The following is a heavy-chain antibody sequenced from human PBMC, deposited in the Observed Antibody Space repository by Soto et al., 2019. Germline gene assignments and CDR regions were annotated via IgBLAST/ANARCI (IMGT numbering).Heavy chain of an antibody. CDR2: IVPIFTLT. CDR3: ARGASAAGTFGEDASDL. V-gene: IGHV1-69*12. CDR1: GDTFSNYA. Sequence: QVQLVQSGAEVKKPGSSVKVACKVSGDTFSNYAINWVRQAPGQGLEWMGAIVPIFTLTNHAQKFQGRVTITAEESTSTAYMELSSLRSDDTATYYCARGASAAGTFGEDASDLWGQGTMVTVSS. D-gene: IGHD6-13*01. J-gene: IGHJ3*01.